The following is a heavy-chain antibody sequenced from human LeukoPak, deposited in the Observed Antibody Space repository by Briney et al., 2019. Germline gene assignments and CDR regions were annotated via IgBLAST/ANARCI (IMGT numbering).Heavy chain of an antibody. CDR2: IRYSGST. V-gene: IGHV4-39*01. CDR3: ATANTVSTYNWFDP. CDR1: GGSISSNTYF. D-gene: IGHD4-17*01. J-gene: IGHJ5*02. Sequence: WETLSLTCNVSGGSISSNTYFWGWIRRPPGKGLEWIGSIRYSGSTYYNPSLKSRVTISVDTSKNQFSLNVSSLTAADTAVYYCATANTVSTYNWFDPWGQGTLVTVS.